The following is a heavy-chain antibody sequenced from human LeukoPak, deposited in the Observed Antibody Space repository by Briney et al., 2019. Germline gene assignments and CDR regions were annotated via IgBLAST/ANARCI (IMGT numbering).Heavy chain of an antibody. V-gene: IGHV3-53*01. CDR2: IYSGGNT. D-gene: IGHD6-6*01. CDR1: GFTVSSKY. CDR3: ARDRPIDY. J-gene: IGHJ4*02. Sequence: GGSLRLSCAASGFTVSSKYMSWVRQAPGKGLEWVSVIYSGGNTYYADSVKGRFTISRDNSKNTLYLQMNSLRAEDTAVYYCARDRPIDYWGQGTLVTVSS.